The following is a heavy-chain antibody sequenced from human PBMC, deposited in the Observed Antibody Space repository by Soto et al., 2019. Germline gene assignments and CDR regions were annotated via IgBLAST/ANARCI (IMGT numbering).Heavy chain of an antibody. CDR2: INQSGGT. CDR1: GASLSGYD. J-gene: IGHJ3*02. CDR3: ARDPYANAFDI. Sequence: QVRLQQWGAGLLKPSETLSLTCAVYGASLSGYDWSWIRQPPGKGLEWMGEINQSGGTNYNPSLKSRVTISMDTSKNQFSLRLSSVTAADTDIYYCARDPYANAFDIWGRGTMVTVSS. D-gene: IGHD2-2*01. V-gene: IGHV4-34*02.